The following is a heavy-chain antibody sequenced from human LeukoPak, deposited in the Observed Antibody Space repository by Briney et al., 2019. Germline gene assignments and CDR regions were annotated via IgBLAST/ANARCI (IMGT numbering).Heavy chain of an antibody. CDR3: ARPGGAMIAVIKVSLDI. D-gene: IGHD3-22*01. V-gene: IGHV1-2*02. J-gene: IGHJ3*02. CDR2: SNPNSGGT. CDR1: GYTITDYY. Sequence: ASVKVSCKTSGYTITDYYIQRVRPAPGQGLEWMGWSNPNSGGTNYAQKFQGRVTMTRDTSSNTAYMELSRLRSDDTAVYYCARPGGAMIAVIKVSLDICGKGTTVTVSS.